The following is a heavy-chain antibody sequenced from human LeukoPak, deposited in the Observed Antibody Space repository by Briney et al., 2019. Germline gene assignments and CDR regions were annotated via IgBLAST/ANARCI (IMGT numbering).Heavy chain of an antibody. Sequence: SETLSLTCSVSGGSLSTYSWTWVRQSPGKRLEWIGSIYNGGTTTYNPSLKSRVTISTDTAKNQFSLRLRSVSTADTAIYYCARDKTVASGMEYWGQGTLVSVSS. CDR2: IYNGGTT. V-gene: IGHV4-59*01. J-gene: IGHJ4*02. CDR1: GGSLSTYS. D-gene: IGHD5-12*01. CDR3: ARDKTVASGMEY.